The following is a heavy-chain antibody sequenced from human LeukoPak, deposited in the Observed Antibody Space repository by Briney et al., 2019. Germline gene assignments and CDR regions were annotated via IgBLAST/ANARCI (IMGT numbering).Heavy chain of an antibody. Sequence: GGSLRLSCAASGFTFSSYWMSWVRQAPGKGLQWVANIKLDGSENYYVDSVKGRFTISRDNAKNSLFLQMNSLRAEDTAVYYCARDAYGDYNPDYWGQGTLVTVSS. CDR3: ARDAYGDYNPDY. D-gene: IGHD4-17*01. J-gene: IGHJ4*02. CDR1: GFTFSSYW. CDR2: IKLDGSEN. V-gene: IGHV3-7*01.